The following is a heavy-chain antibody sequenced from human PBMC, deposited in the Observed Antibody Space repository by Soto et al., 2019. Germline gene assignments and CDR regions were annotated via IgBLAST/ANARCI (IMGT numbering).Heavy chain of an antibody. CDR3: AILKGGSDFLRLGI. CDR2: IIPILGIA. V-gene: IGHV1-69*02. D-gene: IGHD3-16*01. CDR1: GGTFSSYT. J-gene: IGHJ3*02. Sequence: QVQLVQSGAEVKKPGSSVKVSCKASGGTFSSYTISWVRQAPGQGLEWMGRIIPILGIANYAQKFQGRVTITADKSTSTAYMELSSLRSEDTAVYYCAILKGGSDFLRLGIWGQGTMVTVSS.